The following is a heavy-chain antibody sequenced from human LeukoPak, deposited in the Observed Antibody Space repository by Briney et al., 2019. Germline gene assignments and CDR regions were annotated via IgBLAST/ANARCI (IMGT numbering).Heavy chain of an antibody. CDR3: ARGRSGPLDY. D-gene: IGHD3-10*01. Sequence: SETLSLTCAVYGGSFSGYYWSWIRQPPGKGLEWIGEIDHSGSTNYNPSLKSRVTISVDTSKNQFSLKLSSVTAADTAVYYCARGRSGPLDYWGQGTLVTVSS. CDR1: GGSFSGYY. V-gene: IGHV4-34*01. J-gene: IGHJ4*02. CDR2: IDHSGST.